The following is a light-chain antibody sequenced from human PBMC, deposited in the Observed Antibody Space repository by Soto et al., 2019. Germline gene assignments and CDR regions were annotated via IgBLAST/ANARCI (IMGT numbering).Light chain of an antibody. CDR1: QSVCSRC. V-gene: IGKV3-20*01. CDR2: GAS. CDR3: QHYGSTPWT. J-gene: IGKJ1*01. Sequence: EIVLTQSPGTLSLSPGERGTLSCRASQSVCSRCLAWYQQKPGQAPRLLIFGASSRATGIPDTFSGSGSGPDFTLTISRLEPEDSAVYYCQHYGSTPWTFGQGTKVEI.